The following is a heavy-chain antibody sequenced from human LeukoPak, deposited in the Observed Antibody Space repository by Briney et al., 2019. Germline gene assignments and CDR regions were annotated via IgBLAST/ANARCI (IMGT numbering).Heavy chain of an antibody. CDR3: ARDCCSSTSCLFDY. CDR2: INPNSGDT. J-gene: IGHJ4*02. Sequence: ASVKVSCKASGYTFTGYHMHWVRQAPGQGLEWMGRINPNSGDTNYAQKFQGRVTMTRDTSISTAYMELSRLRSDDTAVYYCARDCCSSTSCLFDYWGQGTPVTVSS. D-gene: IGHD2-2*01. CDR1: GYTFTGYH. V-gene: IGHV1-2*06.